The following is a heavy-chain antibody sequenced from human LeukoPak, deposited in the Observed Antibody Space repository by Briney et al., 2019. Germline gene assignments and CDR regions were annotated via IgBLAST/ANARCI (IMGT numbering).Heavy chain of an antibody. J-gene: IGHJ4*02. D-gene: IGHD5-18*01. CDR1: GFTFSNYN. Sequence: AGGSLRLSCVASGFTFSNYNMNWVRQAPGKGLEWVSSISGSGTYIYYADSLKGRFTISRDNSKNTLYLQMNSLRAEDTAVYYCAKDHSVGYSYGYVNGAIDYWGQGTLVTVSS. CDR2: ISGSGTYI. CDR3: AKDHSVGYSYGYVNGAIDY. V-gene: IGHV3-21*01.